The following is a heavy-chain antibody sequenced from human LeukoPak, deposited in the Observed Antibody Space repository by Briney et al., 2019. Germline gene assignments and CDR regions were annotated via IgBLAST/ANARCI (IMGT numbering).Heavy chain of an antibody. V-gene: IGHV3-53*01. CDR2: IYKDGRT. CDR3: AKSLTYYHENSDSI. CDR1: GFIVSSNY. Sequence: TGGSLRLSCAASGFIVSSNYMTWVRQAPGKGLEWVSVIYKDGRTFYADSVKGRFTISRDNSKNTLYLQMNSLRAEDTAVYYSAKSLTYYHENSDSIWGQGTLVTVSS. J-gene: IGHJ4*02. D-gene: IGHD3-22*01.